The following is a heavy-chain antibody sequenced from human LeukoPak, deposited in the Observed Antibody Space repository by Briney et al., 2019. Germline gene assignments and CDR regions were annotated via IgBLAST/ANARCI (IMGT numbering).Heavy chain of an antibody. J-gene: IGHJ4*02. CDR3: AKDAGAMVRGVIDY. V-gene: IGHV3-30*18. CDR1: GFTFSSYG. D-gene: IGHD3-10*01. CDR2: ISYDGSNK. Sequence: GRSLRLSCAASGFTFSSYGMYWVRQAPGKGLEWVAVISYDGSNKYYADSVKGRFTISRDNSKNTLYLQMNSLRAEDTAVYYCAKDAGAMVRGVIDYWGQGTLVTVSS.